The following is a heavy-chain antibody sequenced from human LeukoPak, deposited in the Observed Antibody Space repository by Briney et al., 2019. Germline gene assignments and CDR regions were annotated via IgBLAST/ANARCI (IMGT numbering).Heavy chain of an antibody. CDR2: IYPGDSDT. V-gene: IGHV5-51*01. D-gene: IGHD1-26*01. CDR1: GYSFSSHW. Sequence: GESLKIPCKGSGYSFSSHWIGWVRQIPGKGLEWMGLIYPGDSDTRYNPSFQGQVTMSADKSISTAYLHWSSLKASDTAMYYCARGEIVGGSTSNFDYWGQGALVTVSS. J-gene: IGHJ4*02. CDR3: ARGEIVGGSTSNFDY.